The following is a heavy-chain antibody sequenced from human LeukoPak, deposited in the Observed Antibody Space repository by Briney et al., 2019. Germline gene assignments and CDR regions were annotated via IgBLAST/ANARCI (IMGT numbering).Heavy chain of an antibody. D-gene: IGHD3-10*01. J-gene: IGHJ4*02. Sequence: SETLSLTCAVSGGSISSSDWWSWVRQPPGKGLEWIGEMHQSGITNYNPSLKSRVTMSLDKSKNQFSLKLSSVTAADTSVYFCASADYYRIDFWGQGTPVTVSS. CDR3: ASADYYRIDF. V-gene: IGHV4-4*02. CDR1: GGSISSSDW. CDR2: MHQSGIT.